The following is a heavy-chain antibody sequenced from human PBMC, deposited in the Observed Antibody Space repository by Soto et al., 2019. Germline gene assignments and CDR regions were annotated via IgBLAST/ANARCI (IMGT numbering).Heavy chain of an antibody. J-gene: IGHJ1*01. Sequence: PSETLSLTCTVSGGSISMYYWSWIRQSPGKGLEGIGYIYYSGSTNYNPSLKSRVTISVDTSKTQFSLTLSSVTAADPAVYYCARHEAYRGGDCYPEYFQHWGQGTLVTVSS. CDR2: IYYSGST. V-gene: IGHV4-59*08. CDR3: ARHEAYRGGDCYPEYFQH. CDR1: GGSISMYY. D-gene: IGHD2-21*02.